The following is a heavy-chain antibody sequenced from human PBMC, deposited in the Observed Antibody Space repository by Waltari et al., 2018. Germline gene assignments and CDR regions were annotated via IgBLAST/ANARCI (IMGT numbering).Heavy chain of an antibody. CDR1: GYTFTSSD. J-gene: IGHJ3*02. V-gene: IGHV1-8*01. D-gene: IGHD6-13*01. Sequence: QVQLVQSGAEVKKPGASVKVSCKASGYTFTSSDIHWVRQAPGQGLEWMGWMNPNSGNTGYAQKFQGRVTITRNTSISTAYMELSSLRSEDTAVYYCARSIAAAGDDAFDIWGQGTMVTVSS. CDR3: ARSIAAAGDDAFDI. CDR2: MNPNSGNT.